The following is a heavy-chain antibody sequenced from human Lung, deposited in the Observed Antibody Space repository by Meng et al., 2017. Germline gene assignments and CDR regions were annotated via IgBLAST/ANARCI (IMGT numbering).Heavy chain of an antibody. V-gene: IGHV3-74*01. CDR2: INRDGTKP. CDR3: TNDRLNH. D-gene: IGHD1-1*01. J-gene: IGHJ1*01. Sequence: VQWVGSGGCVVPPGGSLRLSCAASGFTFTDHWVHWVRQGPGKGLVWVSRINRDGTKPTYADSVKGRFTISRDNAKNTLYLQMNNLRAEDTAFYYCTNDRLNHWGQGALVTVSS. CDR1: GFTFTDHW.